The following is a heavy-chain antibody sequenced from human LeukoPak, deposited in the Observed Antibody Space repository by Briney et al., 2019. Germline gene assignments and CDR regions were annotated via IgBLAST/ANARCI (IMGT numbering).Heavy chain of an antibody. CDR3: ARTTYCSSTSCYTNPKYNWFDP. V-gene: IGHV1-18*01. D-gene: IGHD2-2*02. J-gene: IGHJ5*02. CDR2: ISAYNGNT. CDR1: GYTFTSYG. Sequence: ASVKVSCKASGYTFTSYGTSWVRQAPGQGLEWMGWISAYNGNTNYAQKLQGRVTMTTDTSTSTAYMELRSLRSDDTAVYYCARTTYCSSTSCYTNPKYNWFDPWGQGTLVTVSS.